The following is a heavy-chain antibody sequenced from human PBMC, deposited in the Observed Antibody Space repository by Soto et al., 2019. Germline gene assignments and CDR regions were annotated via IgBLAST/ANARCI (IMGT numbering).Heavy chain of an antibody. CDR2: VNPILSLS. CDR1: GDTFSFYS. J-gene: IGHJ4*02. Sequence: QLQLVQSGAEVKRPGSSVKVSCKASGDTFSFYSINWVRQAPGLGLEWMGRVNPILSLSNYAQRFQGRVTMTANKSTSTAYMVISSLRSEDTAIYYCATSYGSGYRAFDYWGQGAQVIV. CDR3: ATSYGSGYRAFDY. V-gene: IGHV1-69*02. D-gene: IGHD3-10*01.